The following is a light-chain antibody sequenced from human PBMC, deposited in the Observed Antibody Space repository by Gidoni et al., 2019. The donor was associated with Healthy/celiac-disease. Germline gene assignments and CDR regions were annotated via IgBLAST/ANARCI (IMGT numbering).Light chain of an antibody. J-gene: IGKJ2*01. Sequence: VLTHSPGTLSLSPGERATLSCRASQSVSSSYLAWYQQKPGQAPRLLIYGASSRATGIPDRFSGSGSGTDFTLTISRLEPEDFAVYYCQQYGSSPRTFGQGTKLEIK. V-gene: IGKV3-20*01. CDR2: GAS. CDR3: QQYGSSPRT. CDR1: QSVSSSY.